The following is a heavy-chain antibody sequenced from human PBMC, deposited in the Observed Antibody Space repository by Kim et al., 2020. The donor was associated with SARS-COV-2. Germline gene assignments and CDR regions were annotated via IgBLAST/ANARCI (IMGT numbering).Heavy chain of an antibody. D-gene: IGHD6-19*01. CDR2: ISNGASTI. CDR3: ARVDNQWRSYVFDI. Sequence: GGSLRRSCAASGFIFSDYYMSWIRQAPGKGLEWVSFISNGASTIKYADSVKGRITISRDNAKKSLYLQMNSVRAEDTAVYYCARVDNQWRSYVFDIWGQGTMVTVSS. J-gene: IGHJ3*02. V-gene: IGHV3-11*04. CDR1: GFIFSDYY.